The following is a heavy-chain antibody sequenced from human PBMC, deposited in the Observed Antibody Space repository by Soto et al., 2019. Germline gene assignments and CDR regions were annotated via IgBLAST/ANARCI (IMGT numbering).Heavy chain of an antibody. CDR2: INHSGST. J-gene: IGHJ6*02. V-gene: IGHV4-34*01. CDR1: GGSFSGYY. CDR3: ARRLRLYCDFWSGQTPPYYGMDV. Sequence: KPSETLSLTCAVYGGSFSGYYWSWIRQPPGKGLEWIGEINHSGSTNYNPSLKSRVTISVDTSKNQFSLKLSSVTAADTAVYYCARRLRLYCDFWSGQTPPYYGMDVWGQGTTVTVSS. D-gene: IGHD3-3*01.